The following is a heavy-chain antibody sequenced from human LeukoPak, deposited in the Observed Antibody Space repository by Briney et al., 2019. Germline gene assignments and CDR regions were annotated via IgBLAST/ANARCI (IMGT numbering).Heavy chain of an antibody. J-gene: IGHJ4*02. D-gene: IGHD6-6*01. CDR2: ISIYNGNT. CDR1: GYDFINYG. CDR3: ARGGPFPSSSSSREYYLDY. Sequence: ASVKVSGKASGYDFINYGISWVRQAPGQGLEWMGWISIYNGNTDYKLQGRVTMTTDTSTSTAYMEVRSLRSDDTAVYYCARGGPFPSSSSSREYYLDYWGQGTLVTVSS. V-gene: IGHV1-18*01.